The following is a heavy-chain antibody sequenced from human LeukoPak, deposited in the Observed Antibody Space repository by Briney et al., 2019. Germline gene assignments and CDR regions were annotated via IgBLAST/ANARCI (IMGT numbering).Heavy chain of an antibody. Sequence: GASVKVSCKASGYRFTSYGISWVRQAPGQGLEWMAWISAYNGNTNYAQKFQGRVIMTTDTPTSTAYMELRSLRSDDTAVYYCARDPDCSSTRCSESPFDYWGQGTLVTVSS. V-gene: IGHV1-18*01. J-gene: IGHJ4*02. CDR3: ARDPDCSSTRCSESPFDY. CDR2: ISAYNGNT. CDR1: GYRFTSYG. D-gene: IGHD2-2*01.